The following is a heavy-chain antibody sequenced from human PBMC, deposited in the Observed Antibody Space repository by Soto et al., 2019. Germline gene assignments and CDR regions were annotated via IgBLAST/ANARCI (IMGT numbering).Heavy chain of an antibody. CDR2: ITGSGGST. Sequence: GGSLRLSCAASGFTFSTYAMIWVRQAPGKGLEWVSVITGSGGSTYYADSVKGRFTISRGNSENTLYLQMNGLRADDTALYFCAKSRVFIGAIVTLLDSWGQGTQVTVSS. D-gene: IGHD3-16*02. CDR1: GFTFSTYA. CDR3: AKSRVFIGAIVTLLDS. J-gene: IGHJ4*02. V-gene: IGHV3-23*01.